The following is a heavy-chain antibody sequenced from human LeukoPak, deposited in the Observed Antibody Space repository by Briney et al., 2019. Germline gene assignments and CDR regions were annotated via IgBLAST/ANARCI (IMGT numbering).Heavy chain of an antibody. CDR3: ARDKGRGRYVDD. D-gene: IGHD3-10*02. CDR2: VGHDGTFQ. Sequence: GGSLRLSCAASGFTFRNYVIHWVRQAPGKGLEWLTVVGHDGTFQRYADSVKGRFTISRDNSMNTLYLQMNSLRVDDTSVYYCARDKGRGRYVDDWGQGTLVVVSS. CDR1: GFTFRNYV. J-gene: IGHJ4*02. V-gene: IGHV3-33*08.